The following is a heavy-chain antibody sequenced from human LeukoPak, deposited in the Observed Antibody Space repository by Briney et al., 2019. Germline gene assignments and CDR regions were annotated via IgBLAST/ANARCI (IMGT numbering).Heavy chain of an antibody. CDR2: IFWNDDK. CDR1: GFSLSTSGVG. CDR3: AHSTYYYDSSGQGGVDY. D-gene: IGHD3-22*01. V-gene: IGHV2-5*01. J-gene: IGHJ4*02. Sequence: SGPTLLQPTPTLTLTCTFSGFSLSTSGVGVGWIRQPPGKALEWLALIFWNDDKRYSPSLKSRLTITKDASKNQVVLTMTNTDPVDTATYYCAHSTYYYDSSGQGGVDYWGQGTLVTVSS.